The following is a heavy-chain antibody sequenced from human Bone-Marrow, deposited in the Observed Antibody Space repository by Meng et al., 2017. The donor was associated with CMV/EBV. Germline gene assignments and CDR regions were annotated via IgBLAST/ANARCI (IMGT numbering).Heavy chain of an antibody. Sequence: GESLKISCAASGFTVSSNYMSWVRQAPGKGLEWVSYISSSGSTIYYADSVKGRFTISRDNAKNSLYLQMNSLRAEDTAVYYCARTAAIRRNAFDIWGQGTMVTVSS. J-gene: IGHJ3*02. CDR3: ARTAAIRRNAFDI. V-gene: IGHV3-11*04. CDR2: ISSSGSTI. CDR1: GFTVSSNY. D-gene: IGHD2-2*01.